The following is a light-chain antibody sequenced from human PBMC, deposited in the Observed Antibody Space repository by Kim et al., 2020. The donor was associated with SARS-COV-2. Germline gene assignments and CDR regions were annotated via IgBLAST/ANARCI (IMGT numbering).Light chain of an antibody. J-gene: IGKJ1*01. Sequence: SPGESATLSCRARQSVSSSYLAWYQQKPGQAPRLLIYNASNRATGIPDRFSGSGSGTDFTLTISRVEPEDFAVYYCQQYGSSPRTFGQGTKVDIK. CDR3: QQYGSSPRT. V-gene: IGKV3-20*01. CDR1: QSVSSSY. CDR2: NAS.